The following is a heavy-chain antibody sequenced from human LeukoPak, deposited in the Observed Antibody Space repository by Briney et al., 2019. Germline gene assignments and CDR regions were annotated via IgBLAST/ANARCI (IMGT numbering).Heavy chain of an antibody. Sequence: ASVTVSCKASGYTFTSYDINWVRQAPGQGLEWMGWMNPNSGNTVYAQKFQGRVTMTRNTSISTAYMELSSLRSEDTAVYYCARGRITMVRGYYYYYGMDVWGQGTTVTVSS. V-gene: IGHV1-8*01. CDR1: GYTFTSYD. J-gene: IGHJ6*02. CDR3: ARGRITMVRGYYYYYGMDV. CDR2: MNPNSGNT. D-gene: IGHD3-10*01.